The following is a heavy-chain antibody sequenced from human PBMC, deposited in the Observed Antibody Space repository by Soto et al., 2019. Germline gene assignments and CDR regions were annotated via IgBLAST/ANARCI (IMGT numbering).Heavy chain of an antibody. D-gene: IGHD3-22*01. CDR2: IIDSGDST. J-gene: IGHJ4*02. Sequence: GGSLRLSCAASGFTFSSCAMGWVRQAPGKGLEWVSDIIDSGDSTYYADAVKGRFTISRDNSKNTLYLQMNSLRAEDTAVYYCAKDQEDYYDSSGYLPWLYWGQGTLVTVSS. CDR1: GFTFSSCA. CDR3: AKDQEDYYDSSGYLPWLY. V-gene: IGHV3-23*01.